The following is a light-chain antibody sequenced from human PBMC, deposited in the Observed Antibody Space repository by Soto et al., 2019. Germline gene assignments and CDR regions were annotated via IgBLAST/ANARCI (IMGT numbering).Light chain of an antibody. CDR3: TSYTSNRLYV. V-gene: IGLV2-14*03. Sequence: QSALTQPASVSGSPGQSITMSCTGSNSDVGGYERVSWYQHHPGRAPKLMIYDVTNRPSGVSGRFSGSKFGNTASLTISGRRAEDEADYYCTSYTSNRLYVFGTGTKLTVL. CDR2: DVT. CDR1: NSDVGGYER. J-gene: IGLJ1*01.